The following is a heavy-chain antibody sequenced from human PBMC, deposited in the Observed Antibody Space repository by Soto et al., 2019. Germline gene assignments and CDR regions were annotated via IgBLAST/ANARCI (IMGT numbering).Heavy chain of an antibody. CDR3: TTDPTLLIWLGEPPYGMDV. CDR2: IKSKSDGGTT. CDR1: GFTFSNAW. J-gene: IGHJ6*02. V-gene: IGHV3-15*01. Sequence: EVQLVESGGGLVKPGGSLRLSCAASGFTFSNAWMSWVRQAPGKGLEWVGRIKSKSDGGTTDYAAPVKGRFSISRDDMENTLYLQMNSLKTEDTAVYYSTTDPTLLIWLGEPPYGMDVRGQGTTVTVSS. D-gene: IGHD3-10*01.